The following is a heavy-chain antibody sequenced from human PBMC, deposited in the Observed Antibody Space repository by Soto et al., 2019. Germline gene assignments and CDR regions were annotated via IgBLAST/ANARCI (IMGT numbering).Heavy chain of an antibody. CDR2: ISGSGGST. CDR3: AKTAGNSGWYYFDY. V-gene: IGHV3-23*01. CDR1: GFTFSSYV. Sequence: GGSLRLSCAASGFTFSSYVMTWVRQAPGKGLEWVSAISGSGGSTDYADSVKGRFTISRDNSKNTLYLQMNSLRAEDTAVYYCAKTAGNSGWYYFDYWGQGALVTVSS. D-gene: IGHD6-19*01. J-gene: IGHJ4*02.